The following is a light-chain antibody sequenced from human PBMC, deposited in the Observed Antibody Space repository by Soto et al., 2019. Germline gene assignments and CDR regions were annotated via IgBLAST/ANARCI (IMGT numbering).Light chain of an antibody. V-gene: IGKV1-39*01. CDR2: AAS. Sequence: DIQMTQSPSYLSASVGDRVTITCRASQSISSYLNWYQQKPGKAPKLLIYAASSLQSGVPSRFSGSGSGTDFTLTISSLQPEDFATYYCQQSFSTPRTFSQGAKVEIK. J-gene: IGKJ1*01. CDR1: QSISSY. CDR3: QQSFSTPRT.